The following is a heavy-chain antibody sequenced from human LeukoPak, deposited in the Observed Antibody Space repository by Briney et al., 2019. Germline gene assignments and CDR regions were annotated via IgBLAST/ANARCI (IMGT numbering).Heavy chain of an antibody. J-gene: IGHJ4*02. CDR1: GFTFSSYW. V-gene: IGHV3-7*03. D-gene: IGHD6-13*01. Sequence: GGSLRLSCAASGFTFSSYWMSWVRQAPGKGLEWVANIKQDGSEKYYVDSVKGRFTISRDSAKNSLYLQMNSLRAEDTAVYYCARVRIAAAGTTPYYFDYWGQGTLVAVSS. CDR2: IKQDGSEK. CDR3: ARVRIAAAGTTPYYFDY.